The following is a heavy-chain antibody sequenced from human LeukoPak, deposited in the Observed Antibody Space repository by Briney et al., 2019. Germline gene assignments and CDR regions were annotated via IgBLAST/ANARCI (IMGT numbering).Heavy chain of an antibody. J-gene: IGHJ4*02. CDR3: AKDSIGRWPKNFDF. D-gene: IGHD2-15*01. Sequence: GGSLRLSCAASGFTFSIYGMHWVRQAPGKGLEWVAFIRYDGTTKYYADSVKGRFTISRDTSKNTLYLRMNSLRPEDTALYYCAKDSIGRWPKNFDFWGQGTLVTVSS. CDR1: GFTFSIYG. V-gene: IGHV3-30*02. CDR2: IRYDGTTK.